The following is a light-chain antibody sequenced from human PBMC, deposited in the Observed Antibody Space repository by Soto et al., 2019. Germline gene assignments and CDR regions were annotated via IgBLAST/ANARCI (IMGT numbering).Light chain of an antibody. J-gene: IGKJ3*01. Sequence: EIVMTQSPATLSVSPGERATLSCRASQSVGSNLAWYQQKPGQAPRLLIYGASTSPTGIPARFSGSESGTDFTLTISSLQSEDFAVYYCQQYDNWPLTFGPGTKVDIK. CDR1: QSVGSN. CDR3: QQYDNWPLT. V-gene: IGKV3-15*01. CDR2: GAS.